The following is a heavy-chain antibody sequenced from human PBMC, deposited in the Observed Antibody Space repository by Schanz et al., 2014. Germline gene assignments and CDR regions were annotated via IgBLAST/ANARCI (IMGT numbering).Heavy chain of an antibody. J-gene: IGHJ6*02. V-gene: IGHV4-30-4*07. CDR2: IYSRGST. CDR3: ARDRGMTTSDYYYGMDV. CDR1: GDSISGGGYS. D-gene: IGHD4-17*01. Sequence: QVQLQESGPGLVKPSQTLSLTCAVSGDSISGGGYSWSWIPQPPGKQPEGSGYIYSRGSTYYNPHLTSRVSMSIDTSKTHFSPKLSSVTAADTAVYYCARDRGMTTSDYYYGMDVWGQGTTVTVSS.